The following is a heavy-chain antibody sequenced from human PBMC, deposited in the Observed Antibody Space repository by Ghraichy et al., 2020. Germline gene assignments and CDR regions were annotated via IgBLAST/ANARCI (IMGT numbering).Heavy chain of an antibody. CDR2: VYYTGTS. V-gene: IGHV4-59*01. Sequence: SETLSLTCIVSGVSISSYYWSWLRQSPGKGLESIGFVYYTGTSNYNPSLRSRVSMSLDTSKNQFSLQLKSVTADDTAVYYCAKGGAHVPGTTRWFDPIGQGILVTVS. D-gene: IGHD1-1*01. CDR3: AKGGAHVPGTTRWFDP. CDR1: GVSISSYY. J-gene: IGHJ5*02.